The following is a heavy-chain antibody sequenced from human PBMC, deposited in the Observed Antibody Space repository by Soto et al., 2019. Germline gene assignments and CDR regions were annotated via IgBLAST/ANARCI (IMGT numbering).Heavy chain of an antibody. CDR2: IYYSGST. CDR3: ARDSRFGEPFNY. J-gene: IGHJ4*02. Sequence: QVQLQESGPGLVKPSQTLSLTCTVSGGSISSGDYYWSWSRQHPGKGLEWIGYIYYSGSTYYNPSLKRRVTISRDKPKKQSSRKLTSVTAADTAVYYCARDSRFGEPFNYWGQGTLVTVSS. D-gene: IGHD3-10*01. V-gene: IGHV4-31*03. CDR1: GGSISSGDYY.